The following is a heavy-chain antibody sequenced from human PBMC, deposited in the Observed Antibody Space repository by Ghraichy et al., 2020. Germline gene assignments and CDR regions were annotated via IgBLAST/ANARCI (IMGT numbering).Heavy chain of an antibody. CDR2: ITKRGNDR. J-gene: IGHJ5*02. Sequence: GGSLRLSCAVSGFTFSNHEMIWVRQVPGKGLEWVSCITKRGNDRYYADSVKGRFTISRDNARNSLYLQMNSLRDGDTAVYYCARVQGAGSNWGWFDPWGQGTLVTVSS. CDR1: GFTFSNHE. D-gene: IGHD6-19*01. CDR3: ARVQGAGSNWGWFDP. V-gene: IGHV3-48*03.